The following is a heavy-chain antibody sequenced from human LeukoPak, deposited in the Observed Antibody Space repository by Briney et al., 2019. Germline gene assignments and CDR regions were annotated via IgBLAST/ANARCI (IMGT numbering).Heavy chain of an antibody. Sequence: PSETLSLTCTVSGXXXXSYYWSWIRQPAXXXXXWIGRIYTSGSTNYNPSLKSRVTMSVDTSKNQFSLKLSSVTAADTAVYYCARDDTTVGHNYWGQGTLVTVSS. CDR1: GXXXXSYY. V-gene: IGHV4-4*07. CDR2: IYTSGST. CDR3: ARDDTTVGHNY. J-gene: IGHJ4*02. D-gene: IGHD4-4*01.